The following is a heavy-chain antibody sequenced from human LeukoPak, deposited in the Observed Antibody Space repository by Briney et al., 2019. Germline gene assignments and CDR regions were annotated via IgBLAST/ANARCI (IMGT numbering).Heavy chain of an antibody. CDR2: ISYDGSNK. V-gene: IGHV3-30*18. CDR1: GFTFSSYG. J-gene: IGHJ4*02. CDR3: AKGELPFDY. Sequence: AGSLRLSCAASGFTFSSYGMHWVRQAPGKGLEWVAVISYDGSNKYYADSVKGRFTISRDSSKNTLYLQMNSLRAEDTVVYYCAKGELPFDYWGQGTLVTVSS. D-gene: IGHD1-26*01.